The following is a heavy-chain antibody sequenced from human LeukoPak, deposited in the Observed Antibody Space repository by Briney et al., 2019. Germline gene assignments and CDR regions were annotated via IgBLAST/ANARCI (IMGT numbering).Heavy chain of an antibody. CDR2: IYYSGST. D-gene: IGHD3-3*01. CDR1: GGSISSYY. V-gene: IGHV4-59*08. CDR3: ARLGYDFWSGYYLYYFDY. J-gene: IGHJ4*02. Sequence: SETLSLTCTVSGGSISSYYWSWIRQPPGKGLEWIGYIYYSGSTNYNPSLKSRVTISVDTSKNQFSLKLSSVTAADTAVYYCARLGYDFWSGYYLYYFDYWGQGTLVTVSS.